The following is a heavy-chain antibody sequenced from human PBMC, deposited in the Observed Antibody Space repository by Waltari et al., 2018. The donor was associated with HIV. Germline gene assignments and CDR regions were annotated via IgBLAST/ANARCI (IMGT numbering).Heavy chain of an antibody. D-gene: IGHD3-22*01. V-gene: IGHV4-34*01. Sequence: QVQLQQWGAGLLKPSETLSLTCAVYGGSFSGYYWSWIRQPPGKGLEWIGEINHSGSTNYNPSLKSRVTISVDTSKNQFSLKLSSVTAADTAVYYCARVPNYYDSSGPFDYWGQGTLVTVSS. CDR2: INHSGST. CDR1: GGSFSGYY. CDR3: ARVPNYYDSSGPFDY. J-gene: IGHJ4*02.